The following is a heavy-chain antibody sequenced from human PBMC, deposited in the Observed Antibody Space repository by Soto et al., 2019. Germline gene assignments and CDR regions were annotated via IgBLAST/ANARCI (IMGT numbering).Heavy chain of an antibody. CDR2: IYHSGST. J-gene: IGHJ4*02. V-gene: IGHV4-30-2*01. D-gene: IGHD3-10*01. CDR1: GGSISSGGYS. Sequence: QLQLQESGSGLVKPSQTLSLTCAVSGGSISSGGYSWSWIRQPPGKGLEWIGYIYHSGSTYYNPSLKSRVTISVDSSKNQFSLKLSSVTAADTAVYYCASTLDPMAPFAYWGQGTLVTVSS. CDR3: ASTLDPMAPFAY.